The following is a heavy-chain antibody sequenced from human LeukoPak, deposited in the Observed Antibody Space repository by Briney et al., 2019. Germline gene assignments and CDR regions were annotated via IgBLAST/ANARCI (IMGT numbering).Heavy chain of an antibody. Sequence: GGSLRLSCAASGYTFSSYEMNWVRQAPGKGLEWVSYISSSGSTIYYADSVKGRFTISRDNAKNSLYLQMNSLRAEDTAVYYCAREGDMVTSFDYWGQGTLVTVSS. CDR3: AREGDMVTSFDY. J-gene: IGHJ4*02. D-gene: IGHD5-12*01. CDR1: GYTFSSYE. V-gene: IGHV3-48*03. CDR2: ISSSGSTI.